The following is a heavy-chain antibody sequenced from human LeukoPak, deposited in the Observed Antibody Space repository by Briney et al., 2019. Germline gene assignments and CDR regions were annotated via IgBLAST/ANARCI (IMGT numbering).Heavy chain of an antibody. D-gene: IGHD2-8*02. Sequence: EPSETLSLTCTVSGDSISNGVKYWSWIRQHPGRGLEWIGYIYHSGRSYYNPSLKSRITMSVDTSKNQFSLNLSSVTAADTAVYYCARDQVECTGGTCQSRVGFDFWGQGTLVTVSS. J-gene: IGHJ4*02. CDR3: ARDQVECTGGTCQSRVGFDF. CDR1: GDSISNGVKY. V-gene: IGHV4-31*03. CDR2: IYHSGRS.